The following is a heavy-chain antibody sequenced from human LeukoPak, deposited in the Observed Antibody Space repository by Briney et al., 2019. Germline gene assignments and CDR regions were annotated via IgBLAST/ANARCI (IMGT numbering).Heavy chain of an antibody. V-gene: IGHV1-8*03. CDR2: MNPNSGNT. J-gene: IGHJ4*02. D-gene: IGHD3-22*01. CDR3: AREVYYDRSGYYN. CDR1: GYTFTSYD. Sequence: ASVKVSCKASGYTFTSYDINWVRQATGQGLEWMGWMNPNSGNTGYAQKFQGRVTITRNTSISTAYMELSSLRSEDTAVYYCAREVYYDRSGYYNWGQGTLVTVSS.